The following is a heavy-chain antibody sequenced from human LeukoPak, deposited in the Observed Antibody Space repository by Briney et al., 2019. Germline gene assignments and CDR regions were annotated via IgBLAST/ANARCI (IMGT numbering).Heavy chain of an antibody. V-gene: IGHV3-7*01. J-gene: IGHJ4*02. D-gene: IGHD3-22*01. CDR1: GFTFSGYW. CDR3: ATSDDSSGSD. Sequence: PGGSLRLSCAASGFTFSGYWMSWVRQAPGKGQEWVANINLDGSVRHYVDSARGRFTISRDNAKNSLYLQMNSLRAEDTALYYCATSDDSSGSDWGQGTLVTVSS. CDR2: INLDGSVR.